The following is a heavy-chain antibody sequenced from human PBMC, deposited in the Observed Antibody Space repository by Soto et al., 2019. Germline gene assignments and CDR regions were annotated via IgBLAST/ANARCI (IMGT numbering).Heavy chain of an antibody. CDR2: IIPIFGTA. CDR1: GGTFSSYA. V-gene: IGHV1-69*01. J-gene: IGHJ4*02. CDR3: ARDSPRIAAAGY. Sequence: QVQLVQSGAEVKKPGSSVKVSCKASGGTFSSYAISWVRQAPGQGLEWMGGIIPIFGTANYAQQFQGRVTIPADESTSTAYMELSSLRSADTAVYYCARDSPRIAAAGYWGKGTLVTVSS. D-gene: IGHD6-13*01.